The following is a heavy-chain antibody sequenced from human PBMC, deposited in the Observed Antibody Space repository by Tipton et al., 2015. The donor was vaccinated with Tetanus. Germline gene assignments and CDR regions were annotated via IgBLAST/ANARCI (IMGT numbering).Heavy chain of an antibody. CDR3: SRDREAFDY. J-gene: IGHJ3*01. CDR2: IYPSDGST. Sequence: QSGAEVKKPGASVKLSCKTSGYTFTQYYLHWVRQAPGQGLEWMGMIYPSDGSTSYAEKLQGRVTMTRDKPTSTVYMEMSSLRSEDTAVYYCSRDREAFDYWGQGTKVTVSS. V-gene: IGHV1-46*04. CDR1: GYTFTQYY. D-gene: IGHD1-26*01.